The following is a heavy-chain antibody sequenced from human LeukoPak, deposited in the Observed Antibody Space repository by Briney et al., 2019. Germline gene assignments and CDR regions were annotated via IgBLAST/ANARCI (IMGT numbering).Heavy chain of an antibody. D-gene: IGHD2-15*01. Sequence: ASVKVSCKASGYTFTSYGISWVRQAPGQGLEWMGWISAYNGNTNYAQKLQGRVTMTTDTSTSTAYMELRSLRSDDTAVYYRARVRFDCSGGSCYPVAFDIWGQGTMVTVSS. CDR3: ARVRFDCSGGSCYPVAFDI. V-gene: IGHV1-18*04. CDR2: ISAYNGNT. J-gene: IGHJ3*02. CDR1: GYTFTSYG.